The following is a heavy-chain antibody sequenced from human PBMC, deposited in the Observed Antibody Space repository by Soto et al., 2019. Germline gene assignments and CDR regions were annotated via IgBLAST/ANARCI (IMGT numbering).Heavy chain of an antibody. D-gene: IGHD3-10*01. V-gene: IGHV4-39*01. J-gene: IGHJ6*03. CDR3: ARHSDGSGSYYNEKGYYYYYYMDV. Sequence: PSETLSLTCTVSGGSISSSSYYWGWIRQPPGKGLEWIGSIYYSGSTYYNPSLKSRVTISVDTSKNQFSLKLSSVTAADTAVYYCARHSDGSGSYYNEKGYYYYYYMDVWGKGTTVTVSS. CDR1: GGSISSSSYY. CDR2: IYYSGST.